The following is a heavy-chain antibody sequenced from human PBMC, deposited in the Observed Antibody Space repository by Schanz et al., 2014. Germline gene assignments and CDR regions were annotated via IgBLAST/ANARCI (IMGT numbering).Heavy chain of an antibody. CDR1: GFTFSSYG. CDR3: ARAGYCTSVSCSLFVSDY. V-gene: IGHV3-21*04. Sequence: VQLVESGGGVVQPGRSLRLSCAASGFTFSSYGMNWVRQAPGKGLEWVSYVSRSTPDIYYADSVKGRFTISRDNAKNTLYLQMNSLRAEDTAVYYCARAGYCTSVSCSLFVSDYWGQGTLVTVSS. D-gene: IGHD2-2*03. J-gene: IGHJ4*02. CDR2: VSRSTPDI.